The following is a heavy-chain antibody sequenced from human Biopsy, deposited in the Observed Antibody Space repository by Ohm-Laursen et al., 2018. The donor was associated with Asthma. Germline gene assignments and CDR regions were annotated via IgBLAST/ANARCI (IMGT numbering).Heavy chain of an antibody. CDR2: IIPLIGTP. Sequence: SVKVSCKASGGTFTTYSISWVRQAPGQGLVWMGGIIPLIGTPNYAQKFQGRVTITADESTHTACLEMTNLRSADTAVYYCAIENSHYYGTGRLAKDWFAHWGQGTLVTVSS. V-gene: IGHV1-69*13. J-gene: IGHJ5*02. CDR1: GGTFTTYS. CDR3: AIENSHYYGTGRLAKDWFAH. D-gene: IGHD3-10*01.